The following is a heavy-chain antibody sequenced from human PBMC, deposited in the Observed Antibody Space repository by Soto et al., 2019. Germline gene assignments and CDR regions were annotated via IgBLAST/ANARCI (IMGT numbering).Heavy chain of an antibody. CDR1: GFTFNIYS. CDR2: ITRDTKTI. J-gene: IGHJ4*02. V-gene: IGHV3-48*02. D-gene: IGHD6-19*01. Sequence: EVQLVESGGDLVQRGGSLRLSCAASGFTFNIYSMNWVRQAPGKGVEWFSYITRDTKTIKYADSVKGRLTISRDNAKNSVYLQMHSLRDEDTAVYYCARSVEGHFDYWGQGTVVTVSS. CDR3: ARSVEGHFDY.